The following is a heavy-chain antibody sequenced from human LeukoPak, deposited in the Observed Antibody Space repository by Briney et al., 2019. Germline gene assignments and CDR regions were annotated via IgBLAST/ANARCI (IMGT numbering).Heavy chain of an antibody. CDR3: ARAKGGELSGAVDV. CDR1: GGSFSGYY. CDR2: INHSGST. J-gene: IGHJ6*04. D-gene: IGHD3-10*01. V-gene: IGHV4-34*01. Sequence: QTSETLSLTCAVYGGSFSGYYWSWIRHPPGKGLEWIGEINHSGSTNYNPSLKSRVTISVDTSKNQFSLKLSSVTAADTAVYYCARAKGGELSGAVDVWGKGTTVSVCS.